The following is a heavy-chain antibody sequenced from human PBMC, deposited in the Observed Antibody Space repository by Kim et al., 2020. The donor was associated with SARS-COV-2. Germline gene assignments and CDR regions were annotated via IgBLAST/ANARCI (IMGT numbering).Heavy chain of an antibody. V-gene: IGHV3-33*01. D-gene: IGHD6-13*01. J-gene: IGHJ6*02. CDR1: GFTFSSYG. CDR3: ARDPTVAAAGTYYYGMDV. Sequence: GGSLRLSCAASGFTFSSYGMHWVRQAPGKGLEWVAVIWYDGSNKYYADSVKGRFTISRDNSKNTLYLQMNSLRAEDTAVYYCARDPTVAAAGTYYYGMDVWGQGTTVTVSS. CDR2: IWYDGSNK.